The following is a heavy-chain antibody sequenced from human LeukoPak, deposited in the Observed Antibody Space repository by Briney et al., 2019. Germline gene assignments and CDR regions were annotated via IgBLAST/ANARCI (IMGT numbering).Heavy chain of an antibody. D-gene: IGHD2-15*01. CDR2: INSDGSST. J-gene: IGHJ4*02. V-gene: IGHV3-74*03. CDR3: ARGYSSGLFAGGYFDC. Sequence: GGSLRLSCAASGFTFNNYWKHWVRQGPGKGLVWVSRINSDGSSTTYADYVKGRFTISRDNAKNTLYLQMNSLRAEDTAVYYCARGYSSGLFAGGYFDCWGQGTLVTVSS. CDR1: GFTFNNYW.